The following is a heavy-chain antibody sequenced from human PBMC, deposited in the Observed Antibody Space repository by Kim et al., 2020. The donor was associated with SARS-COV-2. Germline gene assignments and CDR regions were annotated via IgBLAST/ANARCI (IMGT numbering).Heavy chain of an antibody. CDR2: INAGNGNT. V-gene: IGHV1-3*01. CDR1: GYTFTSYA. CDR3: AREGYDYVWGSYRYYFDY. D-gene: IGHD3-16*02. Sequence: ASVKVSCKASGYTFTSYAMHWVRQAPGQRLEWMGWINAGNGNTKYSQKFQGRVTITRDTSASTAYMELSSLRSEDTAVYYCAREGYDYVWGSYRYYFDYWGQGTLVTVSS. J-gene: IGHJ4*02.